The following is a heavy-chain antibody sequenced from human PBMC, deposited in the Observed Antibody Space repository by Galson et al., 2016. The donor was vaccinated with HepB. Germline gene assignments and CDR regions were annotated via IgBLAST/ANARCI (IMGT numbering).Heavy chain of an antibody. J-gene: IGHJ4*02. CDR2: IEKDGSEK. D-gene: IGHD6-19*01. CDR3: ASPGGWFRN. V-gene: IGHV3-7*03. Sequence: SLRLSCAASGFTFSSYFMTWVRQAPGKGLQWVANIEKDGSEKNYVDSVKGRFTISRDNAKNSLYLQMNTLRAEDTAVHYCASPGGWFRNWGQGALVTVSS. CDR1: GFTFSSYF.